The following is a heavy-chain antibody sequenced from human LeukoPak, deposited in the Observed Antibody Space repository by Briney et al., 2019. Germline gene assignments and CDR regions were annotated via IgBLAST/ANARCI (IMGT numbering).Heavy chain of an antibody. CDR3: ARKGYYYYYMDV. V-gene: IGHV4-34*01. CDR1: GGTFSDYS. CDR2: INQSGGT. J-gene: IGHJ6*03. Sequence: SETLSLTCAVYGGTFSDYSWTWIRQPPGKGLEWIGEINQSGGTNHNPSLMSRVIMSVDTSKNQFSLKLSSVTAADTAVYYCARKGYYYYYMDVWGKGTTVTVSS.